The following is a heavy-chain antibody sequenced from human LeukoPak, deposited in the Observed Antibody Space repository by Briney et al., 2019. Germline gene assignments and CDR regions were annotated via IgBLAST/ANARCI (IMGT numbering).Heavy chain of an antibody. CDR2: MNPNSGNT. J-gene: IGHJ6*02. D-gene: IGHD5-24*01. CDR1: GYTFTSYD. Sequence: ASVKVSCKASGYTFTSYDINWVRQATGQGLEWMGWMNPNSGNTGYAQKFQGRVTMTRNTSISTAYMELSSLRSEDTAVYYCARLLKLQHDSEYYYYYGMDVWGQGTTVTVSS. CDR3: ARLLKLQHDSEYYYYYGMDV. V-gene: IGHV1-8*01.